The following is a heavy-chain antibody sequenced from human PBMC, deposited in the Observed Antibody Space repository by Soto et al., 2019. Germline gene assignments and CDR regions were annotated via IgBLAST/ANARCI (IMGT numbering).Heavy chain of an antibody. J-gene: IGHJ4*02. V-gene: IGHV1-18*04. CDR3: ARVDYYDSSGYYGY. CDR2: ISGYNGNT. Sequence: QVQLVQSGAEVKKPGASVKVSCKASGYTFTIYGISWVRQAPGQGLERIGWISGYNGNTDYAQNLQDRVTLTTDASTSSVYMELRSLRSDDTAVYYCARVDYYDSSGYYGYWGQGTLITVSS. D-gene: IGHD3-22*01. CDR1: GYTFTIYG.